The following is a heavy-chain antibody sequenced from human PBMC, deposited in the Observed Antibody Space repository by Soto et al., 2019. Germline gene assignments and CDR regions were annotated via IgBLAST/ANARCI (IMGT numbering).Heavy chain of an antibody. J-gene: IGHJ4*02. CDR2: IIPIFGTA. Sequence: GASVKVSCKASGGTFSSYAISWVRQAPGQGLEWMGGIIPIFGTANYAQKFQGRVTITADESTSTAYMELSSLRSEDTAVYYCASEVATINAYDYWGQGTLVTVSS. D-gene: IGHD5-12*01. CDR1: GGTFSSYA. V-gene: IGHV1-69*13. CDR3: ASEVATINAYDY.